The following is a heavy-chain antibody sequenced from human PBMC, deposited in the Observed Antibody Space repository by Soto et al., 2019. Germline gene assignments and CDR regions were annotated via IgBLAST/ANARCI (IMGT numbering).Heavy chain of an antibody. Sequence: EVQLVESGGGLVKPGRSLRLSCTASGFTFGDYAMSWFRQAPGKGLEWVGFIRSKAYGGTTEYAASVKGRFTISRDDSKSIAYLQMNSLKTEDTAVYYCTRDHRETMPLGVMITFGGTQEAFDIWGQGTMVTVSS. J-gene: IGHJ3*02. CDR3: TRDHRETMPLGVMITFGGTQEAFDI. V-gene: IGHV3-49*05. CDR1: GFTFGDYA. CDR2: IRSKAYGGTT. D-gene: IGHD3-16*01.